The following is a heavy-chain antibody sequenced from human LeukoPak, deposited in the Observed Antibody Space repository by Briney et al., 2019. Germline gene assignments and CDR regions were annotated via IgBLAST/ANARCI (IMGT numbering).Heavy chain of an antibody. CDR2: ISASGGST. V-gene: IGHV3-23*01. CDR1: GFTFSSHA. J-gene: IGHJ4*02. D-gene: IGHD1-26*01. CDR3: AKSTFRLAATGDFDY. Sequence: GGSLRLSCAASGFTFSSHAMSWVRQAPGKGLEWVSGISASGGSTHYADSVKGRFTISRDNSKSTLYLQMNSLRAEDTAVFYCAKSTFRLAATGDFDYWGQGTLVTISS.